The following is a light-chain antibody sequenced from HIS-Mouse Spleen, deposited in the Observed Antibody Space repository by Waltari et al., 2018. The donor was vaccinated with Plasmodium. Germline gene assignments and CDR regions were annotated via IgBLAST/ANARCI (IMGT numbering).Light chain of an antibody. CDR2: KDS. Sequence: SYELTQPSSVSVSPGQTARITRPGDVLANKYARWFQQKPGQAPVLVIYKDSERPSGNPERFSGSSSGTTVTLTISGAQVEDEADYYCYSAADNNRVFGGGTKLTVL. J-gene: IGLJ3*02. CDR1: VLANKY. V-gene: IGLV3-27*01. CDR3: YSAADNNRV.